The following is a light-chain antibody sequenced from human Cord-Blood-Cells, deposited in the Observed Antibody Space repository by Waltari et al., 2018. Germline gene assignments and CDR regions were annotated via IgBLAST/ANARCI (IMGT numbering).Light chain of an antibody. CDR3: AAWDDSLSVWV. CDR1: SSNIGSNY. V-gene: IGLV1-47*01. J-gene: IGLJ3*02. Sequence: QSVLTQPPSASGTPGQRVTISCSGSSSNIGSNYVYWYQQLPGTAPKLRIYRNNRRPSGVPDRFSGSKSGTSASLAISGLRSEDEADYYCAAWDDSLSVWVFGGGTKLTVL. CDR2: RNN.